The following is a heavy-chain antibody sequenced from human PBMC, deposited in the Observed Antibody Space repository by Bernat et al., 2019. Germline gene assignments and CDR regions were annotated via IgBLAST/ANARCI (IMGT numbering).Heavy chain of an antibody. CDR3: ARTLGVAAATGGY. J-gene: IGHJ4*02. Sequence: QLQLQESGPGLVKPSETLSLTCSISGGPISSNSYYWGWIRQPPGKGLEWIGSIHYSGTTYYNPSLESRLTISVDTSKNQFSLKLRSVTAADTAVYYCARTLGVAAATGGYWGQGTLVTVSS. D-gene: IGHD6-13*01. CDR1: GGPISSNSYY. CDR2: IHYSGTT. V-gene: IGHV4-39*01.